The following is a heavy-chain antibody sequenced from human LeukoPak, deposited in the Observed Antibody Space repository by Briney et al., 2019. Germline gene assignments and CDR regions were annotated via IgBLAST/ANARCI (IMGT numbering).Heavy chain of an antibody. D-gene: IGHD3-9*01. Sequence: ASVKVSCKASGYTFTSYGISWVRQAPGQGLEWMGWISAYNGNTNYAQKLQGRVTMTTDTSTSTAYMELRSLRSDDTAVYYCAREGGKKYFDWLSPPLGYWGQGTLVTVSS. V-gene: IGHV1-18*01. CDR3: AREGGKKYFDWLSPPLGY. J-gene: IGHJ4*02. CDR2: ISAYNGNT. CDR1: GYTFTSYG.